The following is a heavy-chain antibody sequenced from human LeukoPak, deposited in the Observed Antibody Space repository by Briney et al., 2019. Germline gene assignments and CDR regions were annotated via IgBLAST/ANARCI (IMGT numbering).Heavy chain of an antibody. CDR3: ARLKVGGGGYYFHDF. V-gene: IGHV4-59*08. D-gene: IGHD1-26*01. CDR2: IYYTGST. J-gene: IGHJ4*02. CDR1: GGSLSSYY. Sequence: KLSETLSLTCTVSGGSLSSYYWSWIRQPPGKGLEWIGYIYYTGSTNYNPSLKSRVTISLDTSKNQFSLSLSSVTAADTAVYYCARLKVGGGGYYFHDFWGQGTLVTVSS.